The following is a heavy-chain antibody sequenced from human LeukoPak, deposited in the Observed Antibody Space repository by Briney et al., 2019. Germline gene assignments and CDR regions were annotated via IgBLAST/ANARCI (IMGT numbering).Heavy chain of an antibody. CDR2: ISSSGSTI. CDR1: GFTFSTYS. V-gene: IGHV3-48*01. CDR3: AKPSGNCVDY. D-gene: IGHD1-26*01. Sequence: GGSLRLSCAASGFTFSTYSMNWVRQAPGKGLEWVSYISSSGSTIYYADSVKGRFTISRDNSKNTLFLQMNSLRPEDTGVYFCAKPSGNCVDYWGQGTLVTVSS. J-gene: IGHJ4*02.